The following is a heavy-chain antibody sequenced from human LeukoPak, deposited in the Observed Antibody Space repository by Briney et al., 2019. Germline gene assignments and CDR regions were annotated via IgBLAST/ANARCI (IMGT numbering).Heavy chain of an antibody. CDR1: GFTFSSYG. CDR2: ISYDGSNK. J-gene: IGHJ4*02. CDR3: AKGSAPLWFGDYYFDY. D-gene: IGHD3-10*01. V-gene: IGHV3-30*18. Sequence: GGSLRLSCAASGFTFSSYGMHWVRQAPGKGLEWVAVISYDGSNKYYADSVKGRFTISRDNSKNTLYLQMNSLRAEDTAVYYCAKGSAPLWFGDYYFDYWGQGNLVTVSS.